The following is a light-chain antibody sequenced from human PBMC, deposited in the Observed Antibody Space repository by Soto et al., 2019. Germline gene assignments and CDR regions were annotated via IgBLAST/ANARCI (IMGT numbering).Light chain of an antibody. CDR2: DVS. Sequence: LAQPRSVSGSPGQSVTISCTGTSSDVGGYNYVSWYQQHPGKAPKLMIYDVSKRPSGVPDRFSGSKSGNTASLTISGLQAEDEADYYCCSYAGSRYVFGTGTKVTVL. J-gene: IGLJ1*01. V-gene: IGLV2-11*01. CDR3: CSYAGSRYV. CDR1: SSDVGGYNY.